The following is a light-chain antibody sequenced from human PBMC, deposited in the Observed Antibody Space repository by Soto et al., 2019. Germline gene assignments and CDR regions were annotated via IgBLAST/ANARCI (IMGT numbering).Light chain of an antibody. CDR2: GAS. Sequence: EIVLTQSPGTLSLSPGERATLSCRASQSVSSSYLAWYQQKPGQAPRLLIYGASSRATGIPDRFSGSGSGRDFTLTISRLEPEDFAVYYCQLYGSSTMYTFGQGTKLEIK. CDR3: QLYGSSTMYT. V-gene: IGKV3-20*01. J-gene: IGKJ2*01. CDR1: QSVSSSY.